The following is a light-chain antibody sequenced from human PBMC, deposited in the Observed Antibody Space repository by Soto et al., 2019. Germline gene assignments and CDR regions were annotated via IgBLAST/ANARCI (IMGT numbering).Light chain of an antibody. CDR2: GAS. CDR1: QRLSSSS. CDR3: QQYDSTPWT. J-gene: IGKJ1*01. V-gene: IGKV3-20*01. Sequence: EIVLTQSPGTLSLSPGERAALSCRASQRLSSSSLAWYQQKPGHGPRLLIYGASRRATGIPDRFSATESGTDFTLTISSLEPEDFAVYFCQQYDSTPWTFGQGTKV.